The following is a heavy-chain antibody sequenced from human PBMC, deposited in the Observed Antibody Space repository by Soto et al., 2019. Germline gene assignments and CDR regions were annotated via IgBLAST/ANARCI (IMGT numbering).Heavy chain of an antibody. D-gene: IGHD2-21*02. CDR3: ASESIVVVTATNLGYEP. CDR1: GYTFTGYY. J-gene: IGHJ5*02. V-gene: IGHV1-2*02. Sequence: QVQLVQSGAEVKKPGASVKVSCKASGYTFTGYYMHRVRQAPGQGLEWMGWINPNSGGRKYAQKLQGRVTMTRDTSLSTAYMELSRLRADVTDVYYCASESIVVVTATNLGYEPWGQGTLVTVSS. CDR2: INPNSGGR.